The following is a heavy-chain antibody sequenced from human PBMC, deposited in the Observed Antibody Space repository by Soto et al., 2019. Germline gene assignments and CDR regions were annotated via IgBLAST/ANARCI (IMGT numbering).Heavy chain of an antibody. V-gene: IGHV6-1*01. J-gene: IGHJ5*02. D-gene: IGHD5-12*01. CDR2: TYFRSKWYN. CDR1: GVRVSRNTAS. CDR3: AKGDNLGPKTGYAFDP. Sequence: SQTLSLTCYISGVRVSRNTASWNWTSPSPSRGLEWLGRTYFRSKWYNDYAGSVKSRIIINPDTSNNQFSLQLNSVTPEDTAVYVCAKGDNLGPKTGYAFDPWGQGIMVTVSS.